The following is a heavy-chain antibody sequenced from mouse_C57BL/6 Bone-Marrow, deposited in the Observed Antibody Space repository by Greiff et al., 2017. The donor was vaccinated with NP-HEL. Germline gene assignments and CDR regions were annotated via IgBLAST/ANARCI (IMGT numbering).Heavy chain of an antibody. Sequence: EVKLMESGAELVRPGASVKLSCTASGFNITDDYMHWVKQRPEQGLEWIGWIDPENGDTEYASKFQGKATITVDTSSNTAYLQLSSLTSEDAAVYYCTTSYGSVYYYAMDYWGQGTSVTVSS. J-gene: IGHJ4*01. D-gene: IGHD1-1*01. CDR2: IDPENGDT. CDR1: GFNITDDY. V-gene: IGHV14-4*01. CDR3: TTSYGSVYYYAMDY.